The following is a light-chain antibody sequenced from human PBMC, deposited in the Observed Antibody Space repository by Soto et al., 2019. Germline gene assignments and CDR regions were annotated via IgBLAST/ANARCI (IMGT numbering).Light chain of an antibody. CDR1: QSISSW. V-gene: IGKV1-5*03. J-gene: IGKJ4*01. CDR2: KAS. Sequence: ESQMTQYPTTLSASVGDRVTITCRASQSISSWLAWYQQKPGKAPKLLISKASTLQSGVPPRFSGSGSGTEFTLTISSLQPDDFATYYCQQYESYPMTFGGGTKVEIK. CDR3: QQYESYPMT.